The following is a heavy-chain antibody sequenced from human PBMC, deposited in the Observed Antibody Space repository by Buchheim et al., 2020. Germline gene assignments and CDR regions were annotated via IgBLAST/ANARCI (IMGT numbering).Heavy chain of an antibody. D-gene: IGHD6-13*01. CDR1: GGSFSGYY. Sequence: QVQLQQWGAGLLKPSETLSLTCAVYGGSFSGYYWSWIRQPPGKGLEWIGEINHSGSTNYNPSLKSRVTISVDTSKNQFSLKLSSVTAADTAVYYCARECSSSWYGDGYYFDYWGQGTL. CDR3: ARECSSSWYGDGYYFDY. V-gene: IGHV4-34*01. J-gene: IGHJ4*02. CDR2: INHSGST.